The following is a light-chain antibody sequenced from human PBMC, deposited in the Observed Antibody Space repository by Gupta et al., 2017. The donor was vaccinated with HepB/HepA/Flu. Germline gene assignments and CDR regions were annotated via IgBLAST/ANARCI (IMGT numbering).Light chain of an antibody. CDR3: QQYYDVVIT. J-gene: IGKJ5*01. V-gene: IGKV1-33*01. Sequence: IQITQSPSSLSASVGDRVTITCQANEDISRFLNWWQQKSGKAPKLLIYDASKVETGVSSRFSGTRSGTNFTFTISSLQPEDIATYYCQQYYDVVITFGQGTRMDI. CDR2: DAS. CDR1: EDISRF.